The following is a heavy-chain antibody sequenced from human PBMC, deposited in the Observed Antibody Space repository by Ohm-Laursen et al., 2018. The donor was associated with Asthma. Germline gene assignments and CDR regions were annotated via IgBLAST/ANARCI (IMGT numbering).Heavy chain of an antibody. J-gene: IGHJ4*02. D-gene: IGHD1-1*01. Sequence: SLRLSCAASGFPFNTSWMTWVRQVPGKGPEWVANIKPDGTENAYLDSVRGRFTISKDNAKNSLFLQMNSLRGEDTALYYCARDSGWNALDYWGQGTLVSVSS. CDR1: GFPFNTSW. CDR2: IKPDGTEN. CDR3: ARDSGWNALDY. V-gene: IGHV3-7*05.